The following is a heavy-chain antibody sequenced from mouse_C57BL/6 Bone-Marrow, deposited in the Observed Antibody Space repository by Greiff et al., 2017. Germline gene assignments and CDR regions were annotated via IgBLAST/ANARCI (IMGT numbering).Heavy chain of an antibody. Sequence: EVKLMESGGDLVKPGGSLKLSCAASGFTFSSYGMSWVRQTPDKRLEWVATISSGGSYTYYPDSVKGRFTITRDNAKNTLYLQMSSLKSEDTAMYFFARRGTTVVARAMDYWGQGTSVTVSS. CDR1: GFTFSSYG. J-gene: IGHJ4*01. V-gene: IGHV5-6*02. D-gene: IGHD1-1*01. CDR2: ISSGGSYT. CDR3: ARRGTTVVARAMDY.